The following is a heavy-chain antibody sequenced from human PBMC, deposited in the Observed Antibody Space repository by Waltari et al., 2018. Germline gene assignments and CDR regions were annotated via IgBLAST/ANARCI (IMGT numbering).Heavy chain of an antibody. CDR1: GYTFTGYT. CDR2: INADNGNT. Sequence: QVQLVQSGAEVKKPGASVKVSCKASGYTFTGYTIHWVRQAPGQGLEWMGWINADNGNTKDSQKFQGRVTITRDTSANTADMELSSLRSEDTAVYYCARAYCINGVCYSGYYFDYWGQGTLVTVSS. CDR3: ARAYCINGVCYSGYYFDY. V-gene: IGHV1-3*01. J-gene: IGHJ4*02. D-gene: IGHD2-8*01.